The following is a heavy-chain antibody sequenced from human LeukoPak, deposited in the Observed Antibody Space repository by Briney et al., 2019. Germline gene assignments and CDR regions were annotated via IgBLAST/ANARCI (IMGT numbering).Heavy chain of an antibody. CDR1: GFLVRSNY. CDR3: ARALYSYGSPGAFDI. CDR2: IYSGGST. Sequence: GGSLGLPCGASGFLVRSNYMTWGPRPPGKGLEWVSVIYSGGSTYYADSVKGRFTISRDNSQNTLYLQMNSLRAEDTAVYYCARALYSYGSPGAFDIWGQGTMVTVSS. V-gene: IGHV3-53*01. J-gene: IGHJ3*02. D-gene: IGHD5-18*01.